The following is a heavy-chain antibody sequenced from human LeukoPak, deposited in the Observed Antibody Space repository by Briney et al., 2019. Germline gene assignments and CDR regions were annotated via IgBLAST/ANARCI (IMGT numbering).Heavy chain of an antibody. V-gene: IGHV3-15*01. CDR2: IKSKTDGGTT. Sequence: GGSLRLSCAASGFTFNNAWMNWVRQAPGKGLEWVGRIKSKTDGGTTDYAAPVKGRFTISRDDSKNTLYLQMNSLRAEDTAVYYCAREGPMTRSGSYDYWGRGTLVTVSS. CDR3: AREGPMTRSGSYDY. J-gene: IGHJ4*02. CDR1: GFTFNNAW. D-gene: IGHD1-26*01.